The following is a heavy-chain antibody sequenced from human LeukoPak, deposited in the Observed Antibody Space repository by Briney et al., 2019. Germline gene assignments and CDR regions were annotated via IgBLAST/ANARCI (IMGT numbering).Heavy chain of an antibody. D-gene: IGHD2-21*02. CDR2: INTNTGNP. J-gene: IGHJ4*02. CDR1: GYTFTSQA. Sequence: ASVKVSCTASGYTFTSQAINWVRQAPGQGLEWMGWINTNTGNPTYAQGFTGRFVFSLDTSVSTTYLQISSLETEDTAIYYCARSNNDGDFLGVGFDYWGQGALVTVSS. CDR3: ARSNNDGDFLGVGFDY. V-gene: IGHV7-4-1*02.